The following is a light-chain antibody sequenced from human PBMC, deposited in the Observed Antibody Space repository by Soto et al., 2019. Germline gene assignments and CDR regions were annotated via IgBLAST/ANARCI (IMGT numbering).Light chain of an antibody. Sequence: IVMTHSPATLSASPWERVALSFRVSQSVSGNLAWYQQKPGQAPGLLIYGAVTRATGIPARFNGRGSGTEFTLTITSLQSEDFAVYFCQQYNGWLWTFGQGTKVDIK. CDR1: QSVSGN. J-gene: IGKJ1*01. CDR2: GAV. CDR3: QQYNGWLWT. V-gene: IGKV3D-15*01.